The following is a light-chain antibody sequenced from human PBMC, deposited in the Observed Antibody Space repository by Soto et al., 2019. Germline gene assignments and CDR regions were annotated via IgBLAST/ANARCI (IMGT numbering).Light chain of an antibody. Sequence: DIQLSQSPSTLSASVGDRVTITCRASQSISSWLAWYQQKPGKAPKLLIYDASSLESGVPSRFSGSGSGTEFTLTISSLQPDDFASYYCQQYNSYWGTFGQGTKV. V-gene: IGKV1-5*01. CDR1: QSISSW. J-gene: IGKJ1*01. CDR3: QQYNSYWGT. CDR2: DAS.